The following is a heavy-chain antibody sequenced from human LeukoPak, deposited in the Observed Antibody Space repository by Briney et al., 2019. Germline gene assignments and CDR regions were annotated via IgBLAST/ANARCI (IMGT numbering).Heavy chain of an antibody. J-gene: IGHJ4*02. D-gene: IGHD3-10*01. Sequence: GGSLRLSCAACGFTFSSYSMNWVRQAPGKGLEWVSYISSSSSTIYYADSVKGRFTISRDNAKNSLYLQMNSLRAEDTAVYYCAIDPWGVRGVIFDYWGQGTLVTVSS. CDR2: ISSSSSTI. CDR1: GFTFSSYS. V-gene: IGHV3-48*01. CDR3: AIDPWGVRGVIFDY.